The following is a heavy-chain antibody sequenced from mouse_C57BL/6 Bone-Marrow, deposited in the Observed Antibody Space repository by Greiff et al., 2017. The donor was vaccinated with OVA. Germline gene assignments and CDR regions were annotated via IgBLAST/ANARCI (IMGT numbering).Heavy chain of an antibody. Sequence: QVQLQQPGAELVKPGASVKMSCKASGYTFTSYWITWVKQRPGQGLEWIGDIYPGSGSTNYNEKFKSKATLTVDTSASTAYMQLSSLTSEDSAVYYCARLIYYDYVWYFDVWGTGTTVTVSS. CDR3: ARLIYYDYVWYFDV. J-gene: IGHJ1*03. CDR2: IYPGSGST. CDR1: GYTFTSYW. D-gene: IGHD2-4*01. V-gene: IGHV1-55*01.